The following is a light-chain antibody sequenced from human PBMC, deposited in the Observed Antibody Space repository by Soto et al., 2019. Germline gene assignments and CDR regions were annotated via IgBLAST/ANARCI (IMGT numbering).Light chain of an antibody. J-gene: IGLJ2*01. V-gene: IGLV2-14*03. CDR2: DVS. Sequence: QSALTRPASVSGSPGQSITISCTGTSSDVGGYNYVCWYQQHPGKAPKLMIYDVSNRPSGVSNRFSGSKSGNTASLTISGLQAEDEADYYCCSYTSSSTPVVFGGGTKLTVL. CDR3: CSYTSSSTPVV. CDR1: SSDVGGYNY.